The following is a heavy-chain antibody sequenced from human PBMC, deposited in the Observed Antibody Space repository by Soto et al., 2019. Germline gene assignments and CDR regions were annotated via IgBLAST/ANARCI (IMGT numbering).Heavy chain of an antibody. V-gene: IGHV1-2*04. CDR1: GYTFTGYY. J-gene: IGHJ6*03. Sequence: ASVKVSCKASGYTFTGYYMHWVRQAPGQGLEWMGWINPNSGGTNYAQKFQGWVTMTRDTSISTAYMELSRLRSDDTAVYYCARGPLAGSGSYYFYYYYMDVWGKGTTVTVSS. CDR2: INPNSGGT. D-gene: IGHD3-10*01. CDR3: ARGPLAGSGSYYFYYYYMDV.